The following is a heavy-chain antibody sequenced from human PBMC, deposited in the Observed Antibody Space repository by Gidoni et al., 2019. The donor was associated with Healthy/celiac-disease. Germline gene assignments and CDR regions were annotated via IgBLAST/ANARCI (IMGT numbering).Heavy chain of an antibody. CDR1: GFTFRSYA. V-gene: IGHV3-64D*06. Sequence: EVQLVEPGGGLVQPGGSLRLSCSASGFTFRSYAMHWVRQAPGKGLEYVSAISSNGGSTYYADSVKGRFTISRDNSKNTLYLQMSSLRAEDTAVYYCVKLPGGSGSYYMDVWGKGTTVTVSS. D-gene: IGHD3-10*01. J-gene: IGHJ6*03. CDR2: ISSNGGST. CDR3: VKLPGGSGSYYMDV.